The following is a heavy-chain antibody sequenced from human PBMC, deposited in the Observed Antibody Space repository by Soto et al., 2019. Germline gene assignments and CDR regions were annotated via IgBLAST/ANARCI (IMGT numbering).Heavy chain of an antibody. V-gene: IGHV4-38-2*01. CDR1: ASSISSAYF. CDR2: IFHTGGT. Sequence: SETLSLTCAASASSISSAYFWGWIRQPPGKGLEWIATIFHTGGTYYSPSLKSRLTISVDTSNNQFSLRLNSVTAADTALYFCARTWIDGGTPADAFDIWGQGTMVTVSS. J-gene: IGHJ3*02. D-gene: IGHD2-15*01. CDR3: ARTWIDGGTPADAFDI.